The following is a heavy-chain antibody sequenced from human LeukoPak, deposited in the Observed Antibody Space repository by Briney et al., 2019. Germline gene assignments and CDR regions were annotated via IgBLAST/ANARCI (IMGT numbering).Heavy chain of an antibody. V-gene: IGHV3-23*01. CDR3: AKDRLPVKVRGVIARACCFDY. CDR2: ISGSGGST. J-gene: IGHJ4*02. CDR1: GFTFSSYA. Sequence: GGSLRLSCAASGFTFSSYAMSWVRQTPGKGLEWVSAISGSGGSTYYADSVKGRFTISRDNSKNTLYLQMNSLRAEDTAVYYCAKDRLPVKVRGVIARACCFDYWGQGTLVTVSS. D-gene: IGHD3-10*01.